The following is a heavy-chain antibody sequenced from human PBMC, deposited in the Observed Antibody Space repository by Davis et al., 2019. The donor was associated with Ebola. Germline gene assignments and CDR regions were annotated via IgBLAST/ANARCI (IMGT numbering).Heavy chain of an antibody. J-gene: IGHJ4*02. D-gene: IGHD3-22*01. CDR3: AKLMADYFDRSGHPDYFDY. V-gene: IGHV3-30-3*01. Sequence: GESLKISCAASGFTFSSYAMHWVRQAPGKGLEWVAVISYDGSNKYYADSVKGRFTISRDNSKNTLYLQLNSLRAEDTAVYYCAKLMADYFDRSGHPDYFDYWGQGTQVTVSS. CDR2: ISYDGSNK. CDR1: GFTFSSYA.